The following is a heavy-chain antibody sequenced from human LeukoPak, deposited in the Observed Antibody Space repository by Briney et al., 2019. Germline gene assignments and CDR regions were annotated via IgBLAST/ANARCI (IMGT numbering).Heavy chain of an antibody. CDR1: GFTFSDFTDYY. CDR3: AREIGPFGFDP. J-gene: IGHJ5*02. CDR2: IKQDGSEK. V-gene: IGHV3-7*01. Sequence: GGSLRLSCAASGFTFSDFTDYYMSWIRQAPGKGLEWVANIKQDGSEKYYVDSVKGRFTISRDNAKNSLYLQMNSLRAEDTAVYYCAREIGPFGFDPWGQGTLVTVSS.